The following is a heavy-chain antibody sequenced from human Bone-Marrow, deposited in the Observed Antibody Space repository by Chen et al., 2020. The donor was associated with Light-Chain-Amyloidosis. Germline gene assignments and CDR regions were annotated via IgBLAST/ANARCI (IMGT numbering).Heavy chain of an antibody. J-gene: IGHJ6*04. D-gene: IGHD3-16*01. V-gene: IGHV1-8*01. CDR2: MNPNSGNT. CDR1: GYTFTSYD. Sequence: QVQLVQSGAEVKKPGASVKVSCKASGYTFTSYDINWVRQATGQGLEWMGWMNPNSGNTGYAQKFQARGTMTRNTSKSTAYRELRILESEDRAVFYGAGGSRVWGGYYHYPYQGMHLGRKGPRVTVSA. CDR3: AGGSRVWGGYYHYPYQGMHL.